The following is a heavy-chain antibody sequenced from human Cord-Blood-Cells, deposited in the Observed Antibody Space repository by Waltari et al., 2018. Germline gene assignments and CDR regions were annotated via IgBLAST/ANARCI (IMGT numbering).Heavy chain of an antibody. CDR1: GFTVSSNY. CDR2: ISNGGST. D-gene: IGHD6-19*01. J-gene: IGHJ4*02. CDR3: ARAEFSSGWYFDY. Sequence: EVQLVESGGGLIQPGGSLRLSCAASGFTVSSNYMSWVRQAPGKGREWVSVISNGGSTYSADSVNGRFTISRDNSKNTLYLQMNSLRAEDTAVYYCARAEFSSGWYFDYWGQGTLVTVSS. V-gene: IGHV3-53*01.